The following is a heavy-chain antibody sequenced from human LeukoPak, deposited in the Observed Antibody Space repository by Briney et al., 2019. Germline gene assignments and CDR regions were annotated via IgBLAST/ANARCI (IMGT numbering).Heavy chain of an antibody. CDR2: IYTSGST. J-gene: IGHJ4*02. D-gene: IGHD3-9*01. V-gene: IGHV4-61*02. CDR1: GGSISSGSYY. CDR3: ARERVGILTGFDY. Sequence: SETLSLTCTVPGGSISSGSYYWSWIRQPAGKGLEWIGRIYTSGSTNYNPSLKSRVTISVDTSKNQFSLKLSSVTAADTAVYYCARERVGILTGFDYWGQGTLVTVSS.